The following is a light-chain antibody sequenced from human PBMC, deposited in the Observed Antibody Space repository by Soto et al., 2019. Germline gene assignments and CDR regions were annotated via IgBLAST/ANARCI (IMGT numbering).Light chain of an antibody. CDR2: AAS. V-gene: IGKV1-39*01. J-gene: IGKJ4*01. CDR3: QQTYNTPLT. CDR1: QSIGKY. Sequence: DIHMTQSPSSLSASVGDRVTITCRASQSIGKYLSWFQQTPGNAPKLLIYAASGLQSGVPSRFSGSGSGTDFTLTINSLQREDFATYYCQQTYNTPLTFGGGTKV.